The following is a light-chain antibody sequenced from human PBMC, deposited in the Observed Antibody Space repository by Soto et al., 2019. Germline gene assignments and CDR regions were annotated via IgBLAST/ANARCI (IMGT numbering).Light chain of an antibody. CDR1: ANDIGNYNY. Sequence: QSALTQPASVSGSPGQSITISCTGTANDIGNYNYVSWYQQHPGKAPKLMIYGVSNRPSGVSNRFSGSKSGNAASLTISGPQAEDEADYYCSSYTSYTTLWVFGGGTQLTVL. CDR2: GVS. CDR3: SSYTSYTTLWV. J-gene: IGLJ3*02. V-gene: IGLV2-14*01.